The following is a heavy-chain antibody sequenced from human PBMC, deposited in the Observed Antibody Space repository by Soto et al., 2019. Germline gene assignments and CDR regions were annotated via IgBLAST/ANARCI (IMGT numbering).Heavy chain of an antibody. CDR1: GYTFTSYG. CDR3: ARDPTRGRSSGWYEGGY. V-gene: IGHV1-18*04. D-gene: IGHD6-19*01. CDR2: ISAYNGNT. Sequence: VASVKVSCKASGYTFTSYGISWVRQAPGQGLEWMGWISAYNGNTNYAQKLQGRVTMTTDTSTSTAYMELRSLRSDDTAVYYCARDPTRGRSSGWYEGGYWGQGTLVTVSS. J-gene: IGHJ4*02.